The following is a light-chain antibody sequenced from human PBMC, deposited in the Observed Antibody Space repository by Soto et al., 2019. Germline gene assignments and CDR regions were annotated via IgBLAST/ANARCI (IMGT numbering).Light chain of an antibody. J-gene: IGLJ2*01. CDR3: SSYAGSNNFV. CDR1: SSDVGGYNY. V-gene: IGLV2-8*01. CDR2: EVS. Sequence: QSVLTQPPSASGSPGQSVTISCTGTSSDVGGYNYVSWYQHHPGKAPKLMIYEVSKRPSGVPDRFSGSKSGNTASLTVSGLQAEDEADYYCSSYAGSNNFVFGGGTKVTVL.